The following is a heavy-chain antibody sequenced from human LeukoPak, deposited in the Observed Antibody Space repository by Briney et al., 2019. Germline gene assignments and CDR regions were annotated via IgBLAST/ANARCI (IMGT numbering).Heavy chain of an antibody. Sequence: ETLSLTCTVSGGSISSYYWSWIRQPPGKGLEWIGYIYYSGSTNYNPSLKSRVTISVDTSKNQFSLKLSSVTAADTAVYYCARVGISEAFDIWGQGTMVTVSS. CDR1: GGSISSYY. CDR3: ARVGISEAFDI. CDR2: IYYSGST. J-gene: IGHJ3*02. D-gene: IGHD2-21*01. V-gene: IGHV4-59*01.